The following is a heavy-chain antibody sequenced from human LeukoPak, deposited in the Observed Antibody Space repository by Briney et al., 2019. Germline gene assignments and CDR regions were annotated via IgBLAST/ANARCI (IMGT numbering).Heavy chain of an antibody. Sequence: SQTLSLTCTVSGGSISSGGSYWSWIRQHPGKGLEWIGYIYYSGSTYYNPSLKSRVTIPVDTSKNQFSLKLSSVTAADTAVYYCARTATVNYFDYWGQGTLVTVSS. V-gene: IGHV4-31*03. J-gene: IGHJ4*02. CDR1: GGSISSGGSY. CDR2: IYYSGST. D-gene: IGHD4-17*01. CDR3: ARTATVNYFDY.